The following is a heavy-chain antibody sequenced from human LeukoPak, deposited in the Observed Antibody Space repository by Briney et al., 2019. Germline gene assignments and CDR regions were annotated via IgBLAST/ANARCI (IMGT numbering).Heavy chain of an antibody. J-gene: IGHJ4*02. Sequence: GGSLRLSCAASGFTFSSYAMHWVRQAPGKGLEWVAVISYDGSNKYYADSVKGRFTISRDNSKNTLYLQMNSLRAEDTAVYYCARDAFDIVATMTCEYWGQGTLVTVSS. V-gene: IGHV3-30*04. D-gene: IGHD5-12*01. CDR1: GFTFSSYA. CDR2: ISYDGSNK. CDR3: ARDAFDIVATMTCEY.